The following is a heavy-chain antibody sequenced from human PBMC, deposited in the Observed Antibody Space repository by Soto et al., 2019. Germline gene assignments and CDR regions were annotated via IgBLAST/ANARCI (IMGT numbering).Heavy chain of an antibody. Sequence: ASVKVSCKASGGTFSSYAISWVRQAPGQGLEWMGGIIPIFGTANYARKFQGRVTITADESTSTAYMELSSLRSEDTAVYYCARLIAARGYYYYGMDVWGQGTTVTVSS. CDR2: IIPIFGTA. CDR1: GGTFSSYA. CDR3: ARLIAARGYYYYGMDV. J-gene: IGHJ6*02. D-gene: IGHD6-6*01. V-gene: IGHV1-69*13.